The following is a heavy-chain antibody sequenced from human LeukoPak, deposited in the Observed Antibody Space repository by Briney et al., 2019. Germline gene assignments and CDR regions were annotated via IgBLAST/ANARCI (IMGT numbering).Heavy chain of an antibody. V-gene: IGHV4-4*09. J-gene: IGHJ5*02. Sequence: SETLSLTCTVSGGSISSYYWSWIRQPPGKGLEWIGYIYTSGSTNYNPPLKSRVTISVDTSKNQFSLKLSSVTAADTAVYYCARWGYYDRSGYPRPWFDPWGQGTLVTVSS. CDR2: IYTSGST. D-gene: IGHD3-22*01. CDR1: GGSISSYY. CDR3: ARWGYYDRSGYPRPWFDP.